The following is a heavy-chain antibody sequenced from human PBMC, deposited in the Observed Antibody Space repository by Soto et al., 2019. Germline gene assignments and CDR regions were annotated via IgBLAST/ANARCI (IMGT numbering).Heavy chain of an antibody. Sequence: VQLLESGGGLVQPGGSLRLSCVAYGFTFSSYAMSWVRQAPGQRLEWVAPFSGGRDTTWHADSVKSRFTVSRDSSKNTLALQMTRLRPKHKALYYCAKATSESCTGSICYSFDFWGQGTLVTVSS. J-gene: IGHJ4*02. CDR3: AKATSESCTGSICYSFDF. CDR2: FSGGRDTT. CDR1: GFTFSSYA. V-gene: IGHV3-23*01. D-gene: IGHD2-21*01.